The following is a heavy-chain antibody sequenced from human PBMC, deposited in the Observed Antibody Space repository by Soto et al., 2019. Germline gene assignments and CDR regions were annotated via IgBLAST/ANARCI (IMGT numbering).Heavy chain of an antibody. CDR3: PRAGTLT. D-gene: IGHD1-1*01. V-gene: IGHV3-74*01. CDR1: GFTFSSYW. CDR2: ISTDGSST. Sequence: PGGSLRLSCAASGFTFSSYWMHWVRQAPGKGLVWVSRISTDGSSTNYADSVKGRLTISRDNAKNTLYLQMISLRAEDTAVYYCPRAGTLTWGAGPLLTVSS. J-gene: IGHJ5*02.